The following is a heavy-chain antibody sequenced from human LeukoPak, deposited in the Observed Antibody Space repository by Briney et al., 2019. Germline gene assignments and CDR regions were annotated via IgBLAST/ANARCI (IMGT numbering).Heavy chain of an antibody. CDR3: ARALRVKFDY. J-gene: IGHJ4*02. CDR2: VYYSGTT. CDR1: GASISNFY. Sequence: SETLSPTCTVSGASISNFYWSWIRQPPGKGLEWIGEVYYSGTTKYNPSLESRVTISVDASKYQFSLKLSSVTAADTAVYYCARALRVKFDYWGQGLLVTVSS. D-gene: IGHD3-10*01. V-gene: IGHV4-59*01.